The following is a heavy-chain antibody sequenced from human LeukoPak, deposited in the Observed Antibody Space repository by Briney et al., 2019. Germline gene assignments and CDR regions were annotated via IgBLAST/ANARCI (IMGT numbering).Heavy chain of an antibody. J-gene: IGHJ3*02. CDR3: ASNRTLYDPYAFDI. CDR1: GFTVSSNY. CDR2: IYSGGST. Sequence: GWSLSLSCGDSGFTVSSNYMGWVGQARGKGLESASVIYSGGSTYYADSVKGRFTISRDNSKNTLYLQMNSLRAEDTAVYYCASNRTLYDPYAFDIWGQGTMVTVSS. V-gene: IGHV3-53*01. D-gene: IGHD3-16*01.